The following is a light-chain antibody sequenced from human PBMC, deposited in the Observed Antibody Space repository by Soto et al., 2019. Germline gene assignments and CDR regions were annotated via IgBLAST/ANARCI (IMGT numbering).Light chain of an antibody. Sequence: QSALTRPASVSGSPGQSITISCTGTSSDVGGYDYVSWYQLHPGKAPKLMVFEVSNRPSGVSYRFSGSKSGNTASLTISGLQAEDEADYFCSSYSIRTAYIFGPGTKV. V-gene: IGLV2-14*01. J-gene: IGLJ1*01. CDR2: EVS. CDR3: SSYSIRTAYI. CDR1: SSDVGGYDY.